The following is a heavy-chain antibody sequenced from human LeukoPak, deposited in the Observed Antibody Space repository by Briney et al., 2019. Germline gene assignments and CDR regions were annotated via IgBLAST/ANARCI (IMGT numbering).Heavy chain of an antibody. J-gene: IGHJ4*02. CDR1: GFTFSSFW. CDR3: ATAPAAADSC. V-gene: IGHV3-7*01. Sequence: GGSLRLSCAASGFTFSSFWMTWVRQAPGKGPEWVANIERDGSKKTYVDSVKGRFTISRDNAKNSLYLQMSSLRAEDTAVYYCATAPAAADSCWGQGTLVAVSS. CDR2: IERDGSKK. D-gene: IGHD6-13*01.